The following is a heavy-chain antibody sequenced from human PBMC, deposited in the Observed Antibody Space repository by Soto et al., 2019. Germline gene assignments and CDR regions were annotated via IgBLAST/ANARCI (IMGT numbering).Heavy chain of an antibody. V-gene: IGHV3-21*01. CDR1: GFTFSSYS. CDR2: ISSSSSYI. CDR3: ARETYYDFWSGPYYGMDV. Sequence: GGSLRLSCAASGFTFSSYSMNRVRQAPGKGLEWVSSISSSSSYIYYADSVKGRFTISRDNSKNTLYLQMNSLRAEDTAVYYCARETYYDFWSGPYYGMDVWGQGTTVTVSS. D-gene: IGHD3-3*01. J-gene: IGHJ6*02.